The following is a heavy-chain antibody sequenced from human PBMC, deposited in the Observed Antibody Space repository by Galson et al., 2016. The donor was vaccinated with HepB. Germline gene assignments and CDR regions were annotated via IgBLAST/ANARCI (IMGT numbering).Heavy chain of an antibody. CDR3: PRDSVLIGQSPRYYFDY. V-gene: IGHV1-46*01. CDR2: INPTIGST. Sequence: SVKVSCKASADIFSKYYMHWVRQAPGQGLEWMGIINPTIGSTTYAQKFQGRAAMTRDTSTTTLPMELRGLTSKDTAVYDCPRDSVLIGQSPRYYFDYWGQGSLVTVSA. D-gene: IGHD3-10*01. CDR1: ADIFSKYY. J-gene: IGHJ4*02.